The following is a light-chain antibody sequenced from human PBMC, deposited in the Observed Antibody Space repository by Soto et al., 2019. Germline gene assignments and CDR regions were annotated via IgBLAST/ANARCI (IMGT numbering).Light chain of an antibody. Sequence: DIQMTQSPSSVSASVGDRVTITCRASQNIGTWLTWYQQKPGKAPKLLIYAASTLQNGVPSTFSGSGSGTDFTLTISSLQPDDFATYYCQQASAFPLTFGQGTRLGIK. CDR3: QQASAFPLT. CDR1: QNIGTW. CDR2: AAS. J-gene: IGKJ5*01. V-gene: IGKV1-12*01.